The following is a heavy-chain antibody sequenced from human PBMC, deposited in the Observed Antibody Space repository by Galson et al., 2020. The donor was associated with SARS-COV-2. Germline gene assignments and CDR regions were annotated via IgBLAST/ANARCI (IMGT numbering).Heavy chain of an antibody. CDR1: GFTFSSYA. D-gene: IGHD2-21*01. Sequence: GGSLRLSCAASGFTFSSYAMHWVRQAPGKGLEWAAVISYDGSNKYYADSVKGRFTISRDNSKNTLYLQMNSLRAEDTAVYYCARGLSYWYFDLWGRGTLVTVSS. J-gene: IGHJ2*01. CDR2: ISYDGSNK. CDR3: ARGLSYWYFDL. V-gene: IGHV3-30*04.